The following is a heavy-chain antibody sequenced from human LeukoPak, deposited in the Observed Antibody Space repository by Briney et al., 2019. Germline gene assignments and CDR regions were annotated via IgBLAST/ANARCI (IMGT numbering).Heavy chain of an antibody. J-gene: IGHJ6*03. Sequence: GASVKVSCKASGYTLTSYDINWVRHATGQGLEWMGWMNPNSGNTGYAQKFQGRVTITRNTSISTAYMELSSLRSEDTAVYYCARIELDSSYYYYMDVWGKGTTVTVSS. D-gene: IGHD5-24*01. CDR3: ARIELDSSYYYYMDV. CDR2: MNPNSGNT. CDR1: GYTLTSYD. V-gene: IGHV1-8*03.